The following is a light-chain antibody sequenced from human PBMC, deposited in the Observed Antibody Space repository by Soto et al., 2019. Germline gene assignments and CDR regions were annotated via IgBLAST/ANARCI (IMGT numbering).Light chain of an antibody. CDR2: AAS. Sequence: DIQMTQSPSSLSASVGDRVTITCRASQSFSSYLNWYQLKPGKAPKLLIYAASRLQSGVPSRFSGSGSGTDFTLTISSLQPEDFATYYCQQSYSTPWTFGQGTKVEIK. J-gene: IGKJ1*01. CDR3: QQSYSTPWT. CDR1: QSFSSY. V-gene: IGKV1-39*01.